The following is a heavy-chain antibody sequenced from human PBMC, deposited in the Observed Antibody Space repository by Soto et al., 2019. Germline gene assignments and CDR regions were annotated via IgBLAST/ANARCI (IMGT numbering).Heavy chain of an antibody. Sequence: SETLSLTCTVSGGSISSYYWSWIRQPPGKGLEWIGYIYYSGSTNYNPSLKSRVTISVDTSKNQFSLKLSSVTAADTAVYYCARSGQSGWLRLSYFDYWGQGTLVTVSS. J-gene: IGHJ4*02. CDR2: IYYSGST. CDR3: ARSGQSGWLRLSYFDY. D-gene: IGHD5-12*01. V-gene: IGHV4-59*01. CDR1: GGSISSYY.